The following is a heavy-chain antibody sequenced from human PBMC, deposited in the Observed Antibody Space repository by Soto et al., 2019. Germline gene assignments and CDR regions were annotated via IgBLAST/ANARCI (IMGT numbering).Heavy chain of an antibody. V-gene: IGHV3-23*01. CDR1: GLTFSRYA. Sequence: EVQVLESGGGLIQPGGSLRLSCAFSGLTFSRYAASWVRQAPGKGLEWVSGIDTSGHNTYYADSVKGRFTISRDNSNNTLFLQMNNLRGDDTAVYYCAKAVGEYLYFFNNWGQGILVTVSS. J-gene: IGHJ4*02. D-gene: IGHD3-10*01. CDR3: AKAVGEYLYFFNN. CDR2: IDTSGHNT.